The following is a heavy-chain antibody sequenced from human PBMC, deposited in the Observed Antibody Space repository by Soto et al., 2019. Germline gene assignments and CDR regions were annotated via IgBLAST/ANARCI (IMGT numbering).Heavy chain of an antibody. CDR1: GGSVSSGSYY. CDR2: IYYSGST. CDR3: ARDRNYYGMDV. V-gene: IGHV4-61*01. Sequence: SETLSLTCTVSGGSVSSGSYYWSWIRQPPGKGLEWIGYIYYSGSTNYNPSLKSRVTISVDTPKNQFSLKLSSVTAADTAVYYCARDRNYYGMDVWGQGTTVTVSS. J-gene: IGHJ6*02.